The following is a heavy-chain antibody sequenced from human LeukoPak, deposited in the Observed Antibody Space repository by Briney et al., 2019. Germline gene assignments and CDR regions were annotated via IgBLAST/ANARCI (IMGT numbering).Heavy chain of an antibody. V-gene: IGHV3-30-3*01. Sequence: SGGSLRLSCAASGFTFSSYAMHWVRQAPGKGLEWVAVISYDGSNKYYADSVKGRFTISRDNSKNTLYLQMNSLRAEDTAVYYCANLYGGFDYWGQGTLVTVSS. CDR2: ISYDGSNK. CDR3: ANLYGGFDY. D-gene: IGHD4-23*01. CDR1: GFTFSSYA. J-gene: IGHJ4*02.